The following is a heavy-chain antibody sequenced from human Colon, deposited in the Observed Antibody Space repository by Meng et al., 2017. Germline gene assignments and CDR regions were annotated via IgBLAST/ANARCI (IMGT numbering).Heavy chain of an antibody. D-gene: IGHD5-18*01. CDR3: VAVPHKTAMVSFDY. CDR2: ISAYNGNT. V-gene: IGHV1-18*01. CDR1: SYTFTSYG. J-gene: IGHJ4*02. Sequence: ASVKVSCKASSYTFTSYGISWVRQAPGQGLEWMGWISAYNGNTNYAQKLQGRVTMTTDTSTSTAYMELRSLRSDDTAVYYCVAVPHKTAMVSFDYWGQGTLVTVSS.